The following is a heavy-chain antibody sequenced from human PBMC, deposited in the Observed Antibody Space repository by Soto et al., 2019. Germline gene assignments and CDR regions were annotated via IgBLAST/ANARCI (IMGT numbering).Heavy chain of an antibody. CDR2: IDPRDSET. CDR3: ATASTNYYYYHGMDA. J-gene: IGHJ6*02. V-gene: IGHV5-51*01. Sequence: GESLKISCKASGYSFSSYWIGWVRQMPGKGLEWMGIIDPRDSETRYSPSFQGQVTISVDKFINTAYLQWSSLKASDTAMYYCATASTNYYYYHGMDAWGQGTTVTVSS. CDR1: GYSFSSYW.